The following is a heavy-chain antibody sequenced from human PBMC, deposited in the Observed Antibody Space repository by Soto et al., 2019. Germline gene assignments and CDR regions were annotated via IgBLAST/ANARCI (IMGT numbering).Heavy chain of an antibody. J-gene: IGHJ3*02. CDR3: ASYWHPGTFDI. CDR2: IKEDGSEK. Sequence: PGGSLRLSCAASAFTFSGYWMAWVRQPPGKGLEWVANIKEDGSEKYYLVSVKGRFTISRDNAENSLFLQMSSLRADDTAVYYCASYWHPGTFDIWGLGTMVTVSS. V-gene: IGHV3-7*01. D-gene: IGHD2-8*02. CDR1: AFTFSGYW.